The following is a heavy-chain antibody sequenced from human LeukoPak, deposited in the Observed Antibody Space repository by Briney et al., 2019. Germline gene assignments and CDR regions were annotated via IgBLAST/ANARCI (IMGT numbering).Heavy chain of an antibody. V-gene: IGHV4-39*01. CDR1: GGSISTSSSY. CDR2: IYYSGST. D-gene: IGHD6-19*01. J-gene: IGHJ4*02. Sequence: PSESLSLTCTVSGGSISTSSSYWGWVRQPPGKGLEWIGSIYYSGSTYYNPSLKSRVTISVDTSKNQFSLKLSSVTAADTAVYYCARRGSGWSSYYFDYWGRGTLVTVSS. CDR3: ARRGSGWSSYYFDY.